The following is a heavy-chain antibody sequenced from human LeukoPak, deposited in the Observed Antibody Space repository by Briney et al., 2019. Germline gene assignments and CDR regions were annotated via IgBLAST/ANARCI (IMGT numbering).Heavy chain of an antibody. CDR3: ARVSHFGGTTLGELDY. CDR1: GYTFTSYG. J-gene: IGHJ4*02. D-gene: IGHD3-16*01. V-gene: IGHV1-18*01. Sequence: GASVTVSCKASGYTFTSYGISWVRQAPGQGLEWMGWISAYNGNTNYAQKLQGRVTMTTDTSTSTAYLELRSLRSDDTAVYYCARVSHFGGTTLGELDYWGEGTLVTVSS. CDR2: ISAYNGNT.